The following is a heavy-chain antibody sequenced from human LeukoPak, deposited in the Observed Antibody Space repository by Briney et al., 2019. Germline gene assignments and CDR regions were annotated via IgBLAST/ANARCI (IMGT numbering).Heavy chain of an antibody. CDR3: ARGPIQLWIHNAMDV. D-gene: IGHD5-18*01. CDR1: GFTFGGHA. CDR2: IRSKAYRGTT. Sequence: GGSLRLSCSTSGFTFGGHAMSWVRQAPGKGLEWVGFIRSKAYRGTTEYAPSVRGRFSISRDDSNSIAYLQMNTLQTEDTAVYYCARGPIQLWIHNAMDVWGQGTTVTVSS. J-gene: IGHJ6*02. V-gene: IGHV3-49*04.